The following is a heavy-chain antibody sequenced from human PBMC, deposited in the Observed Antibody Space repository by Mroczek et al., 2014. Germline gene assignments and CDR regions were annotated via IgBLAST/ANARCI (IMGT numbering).Heavy chain of an antibody. V-gene: IGHV4-59*01. CDR3: ARVKNRYCSSTSCYTGYYYYYYGMDV. D-gene: IGHD2-2*02. Sequence: CTVSGGSISSYYWSWIRQPPGKGLEWIGYIYYSGSTNYNPSLKSRVTISVDTSKNQFSLKLSSVTAADTAVYYCARVKNRYCSSTSCYTGYYYYYYGMDVWGQGTTVTVSS. J-gene: IGHJ6*02. CDR2: IYYSGST. CDR1: GGSISSYY.